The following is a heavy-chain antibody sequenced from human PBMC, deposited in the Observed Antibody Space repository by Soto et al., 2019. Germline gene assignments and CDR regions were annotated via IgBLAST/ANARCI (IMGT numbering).Heavy chain of an antibody. J-gene: IGHJ4*02. D-gene: IGHD5-12*01. CDR1: GGTFSSYA. Sequence: QVQLVQSGAEVKKPGSSVKVSCKASGGTFSSYAISWVRQAPGQGLEWMGGIIPIFGTANYAQKFQGRVTITGEESRGTAYMERSSLGSEDTAVYYCGGGGDIVATITGGAALDWGQGTLVTVSS. CDR2: IIPIFGTA. V-gene: IGHV1-69*01. CDR3: GGGGDIVATITGGAALD.